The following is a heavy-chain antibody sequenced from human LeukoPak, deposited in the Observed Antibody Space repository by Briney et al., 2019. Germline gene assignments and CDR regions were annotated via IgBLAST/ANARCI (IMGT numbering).Heavy chain of an antibody. D-gene: IGHD2-2*01. CDR2: ISSGSTI. CDR1: GGSIRSSSYY. CDR3: ARDGSHYCSSTSCFSGYYYYYMDV. J-gene: IGHJ6*03. Sequence: LSLTCTVSGGSIRSSSYYWGWIRQAPGKGLEWLSYISSGSTIYYADSVKGRFTISRDNAKNSLYLQMNSLRAEDTAVYYCARDGSHYCSSTSCFSGYYYYYMDVWGKGTTVTVSS. V-gene: IGHV3-11*04.